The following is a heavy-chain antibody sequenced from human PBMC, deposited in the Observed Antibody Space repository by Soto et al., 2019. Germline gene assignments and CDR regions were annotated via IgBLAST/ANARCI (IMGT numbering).Heavy chain of an antibody. V-gene: IGHV3-74*01. CDR3: ARAQLLPDDAFDA. Sequence: GGSLRLSCAASGFTFSNFWMHWVRQAPGKGPVWVSRINGDGSSTSHADPVKGRFTISRDNAENTLFLQMSGLRAEDTAVYYCARAQLLPDDAFDAWGRGTVVTVS. CDR2: INGDGSST. D-gene: IGHD2-2*01. CDR1: GFTFSNFW. J-gene: IGHJ3*01.